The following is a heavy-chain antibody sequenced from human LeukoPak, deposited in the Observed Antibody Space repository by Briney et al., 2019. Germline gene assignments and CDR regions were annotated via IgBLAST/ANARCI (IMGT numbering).Heavy chain of an antibody. CDR2: ISGSGGHT. V-gene: IGHV3-23*01. CDR3: AKDREDSAMISGVFDL. CDR1: GFTFTSYA. J-gene: IGHJ2*01. D-gene: IGHD5-18*01. Sequence: GGSLRLSCTASGFTFTSYAMTWVRQAPGKGLEWVSGISGSGGHTYNADSVEGRFTISRDNSKNTVSLQLSSLRVEDTAVYFCAKDREDSAMISGVFDLWGRGTLVTVSS.